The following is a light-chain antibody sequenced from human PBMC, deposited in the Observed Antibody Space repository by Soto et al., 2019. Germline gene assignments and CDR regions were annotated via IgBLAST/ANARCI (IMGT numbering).Light chain of an antibody. V-gene: IGKV3-20*01. J-gene: IGKJ5*01. CDR3: QQHGSSPIT. CDR2: GAS. Sequence: EIVMTQSPATLSVSPGDGATLSCRASRSVTNNYLAWHQQKPGQTPRLLIYGASSRATGIPDRFSGSGSGTDFTLTISRLEPEDFAVYYCQQHGSSPITFGQGTRREIK. CDR1: RSVTNNY.